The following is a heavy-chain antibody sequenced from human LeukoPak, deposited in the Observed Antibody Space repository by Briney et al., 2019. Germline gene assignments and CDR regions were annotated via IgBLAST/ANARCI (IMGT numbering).Heavy chain of an antibody. Sequence: GRSLRLSCAASGFTFSDYNMNWVRQAPGKELEWVSYITNGGSTIHHADSVKGRFTISRDNAKKTLYLQMNSLRAEDTAVYYCARSIGLTGGGVDVWGQGTTVTVSS. J-gene: IGHJ6*02. CDR1: GFTFSDYN. V-gene: IGHV3-11*01. CDR2: ITNGGSTI. CDR3: ARSIGLTGGGVDV. D-gene: IGHD3-9*01.